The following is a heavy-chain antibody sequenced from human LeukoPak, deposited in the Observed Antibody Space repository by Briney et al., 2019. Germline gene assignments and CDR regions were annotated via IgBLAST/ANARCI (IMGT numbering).Heavy chain of an antibody. J-gene: IGHJ4*02. CDR1: GFTFSSYA. D-gene: IGHD1-1*01. CDR3: AKRYNSEYLAPVQN. V-gene: IGHV3-23*01. CDR2: VSTSGGGT. Sequence: GGSLRLSCAASGFTFSSYAMTWVRQAPGKGLEWVSTVSTSGGGTYYADSVKGRFTISRDNSKNTLYLQMNSLRAEDTAVYYCAKRYNSEYLAPVQNWGQGTLVTVYS.